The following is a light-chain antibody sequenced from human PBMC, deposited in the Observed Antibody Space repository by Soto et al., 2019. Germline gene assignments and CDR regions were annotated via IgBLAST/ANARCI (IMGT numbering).Light chain of an antibody. V-gene: IGKV3-20*01. CDR1: QSVGSY. CDR3: QHYGSSFT. Sequence: EIVLTQSPATLSLSPGEGATLSCRASQSVGSYLAWYQHKPGQAPRLLIYGASSRATGIPDRFSGSGSGTDFTLTFSRLEPEDFAVYYCQHYGSSFTFGPGTKVDIK. J-gene: IGKJ3*01. CDR2: GAS.